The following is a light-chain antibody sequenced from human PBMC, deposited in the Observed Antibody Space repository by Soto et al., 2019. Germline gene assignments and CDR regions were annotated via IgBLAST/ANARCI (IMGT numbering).Light chain of an antibody. J-gene: IGKJ1*01. CDR3: QQYKFYSKT. Sequence: DIQMSQSPSALSASVGDRVTITCRASQNITKWVAWYQQKPGKAPRLLIYDASTLESGVPSRFSGSGTGTEFTLSISSLQPDDFATYYCQQYKFYSKTFVQGTKVDIK. CDR1: QNITKW. CDR2: DAS. V-gene: IGKV1-5*01.